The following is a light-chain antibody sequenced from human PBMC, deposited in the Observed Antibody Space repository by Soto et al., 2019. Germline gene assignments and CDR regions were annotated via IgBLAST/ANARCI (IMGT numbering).Light chain of an antibody. Sequence: DIVMTQSPDFLAVSLGERATINCKSSQTVLFSSNNKNYVAWYQQKPGQPPKLLIYWASTRDSGVPDRFSGSGSGTDFTLTISSLQAEDVAVYYCQQYYSTPLTFGGGTKVDNK. CDR3: QQYYSTPLT. CDR2: WAS. V-gene: IGKV4-1*01. CDR1: QTVLFSSNNKNY. J-gene: IGKJ4*01.